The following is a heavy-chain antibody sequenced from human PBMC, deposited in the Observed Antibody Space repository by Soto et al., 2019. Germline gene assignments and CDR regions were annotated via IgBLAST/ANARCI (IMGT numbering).Heavy chain of an antibody. CDR3: ARVGLRFLEWLFTPGYGMDV. CDR2: IKQDGSEE. CDR1: GFTFSSYW. V-gene: IGHV3-7*01. Sequence: EVQLVESGGGLVQPGGSLRLSCAASGFTFSSYWMSWVRQAPGKGLEWVANIKQDGSEEYYVDSVKGRFTISRDNAKNSRYLQLNSLRAEDTAVYYCARVGLRFLEWLFTPGYGMDVWGQGTTVTVSS. D-gene: IGHD3-3*01. J-gene: IGHJ6*02.